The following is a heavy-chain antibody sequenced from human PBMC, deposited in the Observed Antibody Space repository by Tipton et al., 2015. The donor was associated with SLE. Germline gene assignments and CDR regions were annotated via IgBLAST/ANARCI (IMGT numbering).Heavy chain of an antibody. J-gene: IGHJ4*02. CDR2: ISPYNGNT. Sequence: QVQLVQSGAEVKKPGASVKVSCKASGYTFTNYGISWVRQAPVQGLEWMGWISPYNGNTDSAQNLQGRVTMTADTSTTTAYMELRAPRSDDTAVYYCARSYYGSRHYYTHADHWGQGTQVTVSS. V-gene: IGHV1-18*01. D-gene: IGHD3-10*01. CDR1: GYTFTNYG. CDR3: ARSYYGSRHYYTHADH.